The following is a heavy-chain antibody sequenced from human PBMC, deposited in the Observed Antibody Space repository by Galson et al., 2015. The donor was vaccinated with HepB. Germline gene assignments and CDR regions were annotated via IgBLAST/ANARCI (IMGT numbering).Heavy chain of an antibody. CDR2: IYYSGST. CDR3: ARGPSQYCSGGSCYSFGGWFDP. D-gene: IGHD2-15*01. Sequence: SETLSLTCTVSGGSISSYYWSWIRQPPGKGLEWIGYIYYSGSTNYNPSLKSRVTISVDTSKNQFSLKLSSVTAADTAVYYCARGPSQYCSGGSCYSFGGWFDPWGQGTLVTVSS. J-gene: IGHJ5*02. CDR1: GGSISSYY. V-gene: IGHV4-59*01.